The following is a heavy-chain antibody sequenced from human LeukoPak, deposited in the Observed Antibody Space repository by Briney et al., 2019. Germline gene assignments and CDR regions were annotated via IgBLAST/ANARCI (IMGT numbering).Heavy chain of an antibody. Sequence: PSETLSLTCAVYGGSFSGYYWSWIRQPPGKGLEWIGEINHSGSTNYNPSLKSRVTISVDTSKNQFSLKLSSVTAADTAVYYCARAGYSSGWSETHDAFDIWGQGTMVTVSS. CDR1: GGSFSGYY. CDR2: INHSGST. J-gene: IGHJ3*02. CDR3: ARAGYSSGWSETHDAFDI. D-gene: IGHD6-19*01. V-gene: IGHV4-34*01.